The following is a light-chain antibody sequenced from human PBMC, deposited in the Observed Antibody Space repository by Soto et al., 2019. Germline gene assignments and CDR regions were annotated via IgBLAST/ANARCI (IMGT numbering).Light chain of an antibody. J-gene: IGLJ2*01. CDR1: SSDVGGYTD. V-gene: IGLV2-8*01. CDR2: EVS. CDR3: SSYAGSNNLV. Sequence: QSALTQPPSASGSPGQSVTISCTGTSSDVGGYTDVSWYQQHPGNAPKLMIYEVSKRPSGVPDRFAGSKSGNTASLTVSGLQAEDEADYYGSSYAGSNNLVFGGGTKLTVL.